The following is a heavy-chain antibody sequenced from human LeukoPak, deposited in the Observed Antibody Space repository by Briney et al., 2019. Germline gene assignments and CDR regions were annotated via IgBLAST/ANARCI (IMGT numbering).Heavy chain of an antibody. Sequence: LRLSCAASGFTFSSYAMSWVRQPPGKGLEWIGEINHSGSTYYNPSLKSRVTISVDTSKNQFSLKLSSVTAADTAVYYCARAAVVVVAATGFDPWGQGTLVTVSS. V-gene: IGHV4-34*09. CDR3: ARAAVVVVAATGFDP. J-gene: IGHJ5*02. CDR2: INHSGST. D-gene: IGHD2-15*01. CDR1: GFTFSSYA.